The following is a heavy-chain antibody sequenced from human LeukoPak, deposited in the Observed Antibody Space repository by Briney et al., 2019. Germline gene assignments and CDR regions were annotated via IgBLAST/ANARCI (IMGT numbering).Heavy chain of an antibody. D-gene: IGHD1-26*01. CDR2: IYYSGST. J-gene: IGHJ4*02. Sequence: SETLSLTCTVSGGSISSYYWSWIRQPPGKGLQWIGYIYYSGSTNYNPSLQSRVTMSVDTSKNQCSLKLSSVTAADTAVYYWARGLEKWEPPQRSNTYFDYWGQGTLVTVSS. CDR1: GGSISSYY. CDR3: ARGLEKWEPPQRSNTYFDY. V-gene: IGHV4-59*12.